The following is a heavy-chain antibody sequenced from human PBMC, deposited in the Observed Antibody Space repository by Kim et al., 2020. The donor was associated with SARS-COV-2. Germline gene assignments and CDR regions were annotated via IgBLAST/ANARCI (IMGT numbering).Heavy chain of an antibody. Sequence: GGSLRLSCAASGFTFSSYGMHWVRQAPGKGLEWVAVIWYDGSNKYYADSVKGRFTISRDNSKNTLYLQMNSLRAEDTAVYYCARDRDYYDSSGYSHPYWGQGTLVTVSS. V-gene: IGHV3-33*01. D-gene: IGHD3-22*01. CDR3: ARDRDYYDSSGYSHPY. CDR1: GFTFSSYG. J-gene: IGHJ4*02. CDR2: IWYDGSNK.